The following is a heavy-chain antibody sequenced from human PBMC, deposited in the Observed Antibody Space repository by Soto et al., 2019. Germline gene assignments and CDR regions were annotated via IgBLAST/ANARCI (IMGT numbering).Heavy chain of an antibody. Sequence: QVQLVQSGAEVKKPGSSVKVSCTASGDTFSRYTISWVRQVPGQGPEWMGRTIPMLGMADYAQKFQGRVTINADKSTSKAYMVMKSLRSEDTAIYSCALRYGSGSEHFDYGGQGTLVTVSS. D-gene: IGHD3-10*01. CDR1: GDTFSRYT. CDR3: ALRYGSGSEHFDY. J-gene: IGHJ4*02. CDR2: TIPMLGMA. V-gene: IGHV1-69*02.